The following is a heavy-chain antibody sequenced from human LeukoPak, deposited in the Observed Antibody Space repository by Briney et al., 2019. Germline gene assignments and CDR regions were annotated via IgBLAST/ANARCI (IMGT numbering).Heavy chain of an antibody. CDR3: ARVRVFGNDAFDI. V-gene: IGHV1-69*13. CDR1: GGTFSSYA. Sequence: SVKVSCKASGGTFSSYAISWVRQAPGQGLEWMGGIIPIFGTANYAQKFQGRVTITADESTSIAYMELSSLRSEDTAVYYCARVRVFGNDAFDIWGQGTMVTVSS. J-gene: IGHJ3*02. D-gene: IGHD3-16*01. CDR2: IIPIFGTA.